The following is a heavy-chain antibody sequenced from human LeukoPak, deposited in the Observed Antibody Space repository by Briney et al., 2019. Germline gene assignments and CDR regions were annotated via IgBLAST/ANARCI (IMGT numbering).Heavy chain of an antibody. CDR2: IIPSGGST. CDR3: ARELGYCSGGSCVDWFDP. V-gene: IGHV1-46*01. Sequence: PVASVKVSCKASGYTFTSYYMHWVRQAPGQGLEWMGIIIPSGGSTSYAQKFQGRVTMTRDTSTSTVYMELSSLRSEDTAVYYCARELGYCSGGSCVDWFDPWGQGTLVTVSS. D-gene: IGHD2-15*01. J-gene: IGHJ5*02. CDR1: GYTFTSYY.